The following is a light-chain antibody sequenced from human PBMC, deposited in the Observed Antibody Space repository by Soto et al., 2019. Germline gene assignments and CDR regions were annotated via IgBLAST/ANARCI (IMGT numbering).Light chain of an antibody. V-gene: IGKV1-39*01. J-gene: IGKJ1*01. CDR3: QQAYGAPPT. Sequence: DIQMTQSPSSLSASVGDRVTITCRASQSITTYLNWYQQTSGEAPKLLIYAAARLQTGVPSRFSDSGSGTDFTLTISSLQPEDFATYYCQQAYGAPPTFGQGTKVEIK. CDR2: AAA. CDR1: QSITTY.